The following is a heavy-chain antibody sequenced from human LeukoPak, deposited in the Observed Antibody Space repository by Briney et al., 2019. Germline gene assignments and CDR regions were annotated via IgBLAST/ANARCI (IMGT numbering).Heavy chain of an antibody. V-gene: IGHV4-4*02. J-gene: IGHJ5*02. Sequence: SETLSLTCAVSGGSISSSNWWSWVRQPPGKGLEWIGEIYHSGSTNYNPSLKSRVTISVDKSKNQFSLKLSSVTAADTAVYYCARRAVYYGSGSYKTLDPWGQGTLVTVSS. CDR1: GGSISSSNW. D-gene: IGHD3-10*01. CDR3: ARRAVYYGSGSYKTLDP. CDR2: IYHSGST.